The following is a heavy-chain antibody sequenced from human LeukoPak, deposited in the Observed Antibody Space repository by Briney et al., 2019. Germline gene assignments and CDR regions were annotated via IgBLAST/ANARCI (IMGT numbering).Heavy chain of an antibody. CDR1: GFTFSSYG. Sequence: PGGSLRLSCAASGFTFSSYGMSWVRQAPGKGLEWVSAISGSGGSTYYADSVKGRFTISRDNSKNTLYLQMNSLRAEDTAVYYCAKGGVVVITIEGAGFDYWGQGTLVTVSS. CDR3: AKGGVVVITIEGAGFDY. CDR2: ISGSGGST. J-gene: IGHJ4*02. V-gene: IGHV3-23*01. D-gene: IGHD3-22*01.